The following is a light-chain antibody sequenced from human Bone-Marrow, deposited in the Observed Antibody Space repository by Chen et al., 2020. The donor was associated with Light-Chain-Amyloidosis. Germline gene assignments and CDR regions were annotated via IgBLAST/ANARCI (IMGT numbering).Light chain of an antibody. Sequence: SYVLTQPSSVSVAPGQTATIACGGTNIGSTSVHWYQQTPGQARLLVVYDDSDRPSGIPERLSGSNSGNTATLTISRVEAGDEADYYWQVWDRSSDRPVFGGGTKLTVL. J-gene: IGLJ3*02. CDR3: QVWDRSSDRPV. CDR1: NIGSTS. CDR2: DDS. V-gene: IGLV3-21*02.